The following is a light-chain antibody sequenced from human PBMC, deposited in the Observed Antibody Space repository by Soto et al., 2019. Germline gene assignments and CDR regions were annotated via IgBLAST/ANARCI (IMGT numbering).Light chain of an antibody. V-gene: IGKV3-20*01. CDR2: GAS. J-gene: IGKJ1*01. CDR1: QSVSSSY. CDR3: QHDGSSVRT. Sequence: EIVLTQSPGTLSLSPGERATLSCRASQSVSSSYLAWYQQKPGQAPRLLIYGASSRATGIPDRFSGSGSGTYFTLTISRREPEDFAVYSCQHDGSSVRTFGQGTKVEIK.